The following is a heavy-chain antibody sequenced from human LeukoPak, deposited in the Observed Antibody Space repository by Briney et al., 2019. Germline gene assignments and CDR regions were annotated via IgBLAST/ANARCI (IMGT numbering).Heavy chain of an antibody. CDR2: INPNSGGT. D-gene: IGHD3-22*01. CDR1: GYTFTGYY. J-gene: IGHJ4*02. Sequence: ASVKVSCKASGYTFTGYYMHWVRQAPGQGLEWMGWINPNSGGTNYAQKFQGRVTMTRDTSISTAYMELSRLRSEDTAVYYCARVLNMGSLDDYYYDSSALGYWGQGTLVTVSS. V-gene: IGHV1-2*02. CDR3: ARVLNMGSLDDYYYDSSALGY.